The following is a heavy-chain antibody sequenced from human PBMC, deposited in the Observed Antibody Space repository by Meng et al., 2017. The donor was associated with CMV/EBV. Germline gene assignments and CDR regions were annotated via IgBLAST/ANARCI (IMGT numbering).Heavy chain of an antibody. CDR2: IKQDGSKK. V-gene: IGHV3-7*01. D-gene: IGHD3-10*01. CDR1: GFTFSSYW. CDR3: ARDGDGSGSYVGMDV. J-gene: IGHJ6*02. Sequence: GESLKISCAASGFTFSSYWMNWVRQAPGKGLEWVANIKQDGSKKYYGDSVKGRFTISRDNAKNSLYLQMNSLRAEDTAVYYCARDGDGSGSYVGMDVWGQGTTVTVSS.